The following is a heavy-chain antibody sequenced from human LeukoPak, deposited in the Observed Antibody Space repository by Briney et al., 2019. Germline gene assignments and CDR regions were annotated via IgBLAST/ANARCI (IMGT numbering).Heavy chain of an antibody. J-gene: IGHJ4*02. V-gene: IGHV3-21*01. D-gene: IGHD3-22*01. CDR3: ARGTRDSSGYFGH. Sequence: GGSLRLSCAASGFTFNTYGMNWVRQAPGKGLEWVSSISSSSSYIYYADSVKGRFTISRDNAKNSLYLQMNSLRAEDTAVYYCARGTRDSSGYFGHWGQGTLVTVSS. CDR2: ISSSSSYI. CDR1: GFTFNTYG.